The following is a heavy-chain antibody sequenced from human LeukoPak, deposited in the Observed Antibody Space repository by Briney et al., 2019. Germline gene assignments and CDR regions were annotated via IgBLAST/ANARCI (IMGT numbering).Heavy chain of an antibody. J-gene: IGHJ4*02. CDR1: GGTFSSYA. Sequence: VASVKVSCKASGGTFSSYAISWVRQAPGQGLEWMGRIIPILGIANYAQKFQGRVTITADKSTSTAYMELSSLRSEDTAVYYCARAPAARRDGYNYRIDYWGQGTLVTVSS. CDR2: IIPILGIA. V-gene: IGHV1-69*04. CDR3: ARAPAARRDGYNYRIDY. D-gene: IGHD5-24*01.